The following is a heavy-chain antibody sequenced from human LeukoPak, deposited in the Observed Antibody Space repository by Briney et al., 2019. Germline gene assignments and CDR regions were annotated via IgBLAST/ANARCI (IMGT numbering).Heavy chain of an antibody. J-gene: IGHJ4*02. CDR1: GGSITSSSYY. D-gene: IGHD6-13*01. Sequence: TSSETLSLTCTVSGGSITSSSYYWGWIRQPPGKGLEWIGSIFYSGSTYYNPSLKSRVTISVDTSKTQFSLKLSSVTAADTAVYYCAKQQLVRCFDYWGQGTPVTVSS. CDR2: IFYSGST. CDR3: AKQQLVRCFDY. V-gene: IGHV4-39*01.